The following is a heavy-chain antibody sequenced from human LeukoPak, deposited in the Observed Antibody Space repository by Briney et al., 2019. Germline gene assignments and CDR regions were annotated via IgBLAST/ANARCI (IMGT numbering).Heavy chain of an antibody. V-gene: IGHV3-48*01. CDR1: GFTFSGYS. D-gene: IGHD3-10*01. Sequence: GGSLRLSCAASGFTFSGYSMNWVRQAPGKGLEWVSYISSSSSTIYYADSVKGRFTISRDNAKNSLYLQMNSLRAEDTAVYYCAREQGGGSGSYYNSWGQGTLVTVSS. CDR3: AREQGGGSGSYYNS. CDR2: ISSSSSTI. J-gene: IGHJ5*02.